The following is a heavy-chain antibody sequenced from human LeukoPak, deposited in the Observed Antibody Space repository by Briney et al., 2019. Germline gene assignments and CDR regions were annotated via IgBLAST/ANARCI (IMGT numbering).Heavy chain of an antibody. CDR3: ARDGSLDYDYVWGSHRPFFDY. J-gene: IGHJ4*02. Sequence: GASVKVSCKASGYTFTSYGISWVRQAPGQGLEWMGWISAYNGNTNYAQKLQGRVTITTDTSTSTAYMELRSLRSDDTAVYYCARDGSLDYDYVWGSHRPFFDYWGQGTLVTVSS. CDR2: ISAYNGNT. D-gene: IGHD3-16*02. V-gene: IGHV1-18*01. CDR1: GYTFTSYG.